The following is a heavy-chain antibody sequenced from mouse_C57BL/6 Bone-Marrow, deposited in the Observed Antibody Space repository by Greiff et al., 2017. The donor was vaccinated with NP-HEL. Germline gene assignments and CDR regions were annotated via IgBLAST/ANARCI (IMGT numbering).Heavy chain of an antibody. CDR3: ARGDYGNVRYYFDY. V-gene: IGHV1-26*01. D-gene: IGHD1-1*01. J-gene: IGHJ2*01. Sequence: EVQLQQSGPELVKPGASVKISCKASGYTFTDYYMNWVKQSHGKSLEWIGDINPNNGGTSYNQKFKGKATLTVDKSSSTAYMELRSLTSEDSAVYYCARGDYGNVRYYFDYWGQGTTLTVSS. CDR1: GYTFTDYY. CDR2: INPNNGGT.